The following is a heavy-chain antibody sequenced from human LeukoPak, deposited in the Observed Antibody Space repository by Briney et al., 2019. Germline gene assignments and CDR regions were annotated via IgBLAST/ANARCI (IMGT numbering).Heavy chain of an antibody. J-gene: IGHJ3*02. CDR2: ISDSGGST. V-gene: IGHV3-23*01. Sequence: PGGSLRLSCAASGFTFNNYAMDWVRQAPGKGLEWVSAISDSGGSTYYEDSVKGRFTISRDNSKNTLSLQMSSLRAEDTAVYYCAKSARTNWNYVLDAFGIWGQGTMVTVSS. D-gene: IGHD1-7*01. CDR1: GFTFNNYA. CDR3: AKSARTNWNYVLDAFGI.